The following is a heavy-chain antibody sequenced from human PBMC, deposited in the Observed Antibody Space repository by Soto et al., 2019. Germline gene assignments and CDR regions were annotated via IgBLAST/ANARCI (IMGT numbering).Heavy chain of an antibody. CDR3: ARVGGSCSSTSCYQPYYYYGMDV. Sequence: SETLSLTCAVYVGSFSGYYWSWIRQPPGKGLEWIGEINHSGSTNYNPSLKSRVTISVDTSKNQFSLKLSSVTAADTAVYYCARVGGSCSSTSCYQPYYYYGMDVWGQGTTVTVSS. D-gene: IGHD2-2*01. CDR1: VGSFSGYY. V-gene: IGHV4-34*01. J-gene: IGHJ6*02. CDR2: INHSGST.